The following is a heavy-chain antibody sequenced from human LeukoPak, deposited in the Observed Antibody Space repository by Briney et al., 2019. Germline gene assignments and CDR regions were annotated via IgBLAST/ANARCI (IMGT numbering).Heavy chain of an antibody. CDR1: GGSISSSNW. J-gene: IGHJ6*02. D-gene: IGHD2-21*02. CDR3: ARDGPTYCGGDCYYYYGMDV. Sequence: SETLSLTCAVSGGSISSSNWWSWVRRPPGKGLEWMGEIYHSGSTNYNPSLKSRVTISVDKSKNQFSLKLSSVTAADTAVYYCARDGPTYCGGDCYYYYGMDVWGQGTTVTVSS. V-gene: IGHV4-4*02. CDR2: IYHSGST.